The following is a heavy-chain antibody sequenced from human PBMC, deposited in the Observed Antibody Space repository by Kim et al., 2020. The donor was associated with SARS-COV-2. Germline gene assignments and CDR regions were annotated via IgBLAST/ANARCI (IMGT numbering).Heavy chain of an antibody. D-gene: IGHD2-2*02. CDR1: GFTFGDYA. J-gene: IGHJ2*01. CDR2: ISWNSGSI. CDR3: AKGGEIPPPPRLGYFDL. V-gene: IGHV3-9*01. Sequence: GGSLRLSCAASGFTFGDYAMHWVRQVPGKGLEWVSGISWNSGSIGYADSVKGRFTISRDNAKNSLYLQMNSLRAEDTALYYCAKGGEIPPPPRLGYFDLWGRGTLVTVSS.